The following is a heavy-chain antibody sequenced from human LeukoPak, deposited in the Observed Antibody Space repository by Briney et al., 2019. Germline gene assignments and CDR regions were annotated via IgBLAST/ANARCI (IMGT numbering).Heavy chain of an antibody. V-gene: IGHV1-18*01. CDR2: ISAYNGNT. D-gene: IGHD3-10*01. CDR1: GYTFTSYG. Sequence: ASVTVSFTASGYTFTSYGISWVRPAPGQGLEWMGWISAYNGNTNYAQKLQGRVTMTTDTSTSTAYMELRSLRSDDTAVYYCASSRKYYYGSGSPDPTDYYYYYGMDVWGQGTTVTVSS. J-gene: IGHJ6*02. CDR3: ASSRKYYYGSGSPDPTDYYYYYGMDV.